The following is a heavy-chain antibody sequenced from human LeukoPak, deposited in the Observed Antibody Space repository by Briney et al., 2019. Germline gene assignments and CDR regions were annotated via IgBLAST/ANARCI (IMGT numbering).Heavy chain of an antibody. V-gene: IGHV3-30*03. CDR3: TSGGYCSSTSCYGEN. CDR1: GFTFSSYG. D-gene: IGHD2-2*01. CDR2: ISYDGSNK. J-gene: IGHJ4*02. Sequence: PGGSLRLSCAASGFTFSSYGMHWVRQAPGKGLEWVAVISYDGSNKYYADSVKGRFTISRDNSKNTLYLQMNSLRAEDTAVYYCTSGGYCSSTSCYGENWGQGTLVTVSS.